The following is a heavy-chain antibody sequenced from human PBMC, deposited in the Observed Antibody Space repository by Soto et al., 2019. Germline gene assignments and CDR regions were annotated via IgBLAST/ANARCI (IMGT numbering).Heavy chain of an antibody. D-gene: IGHD4-17*01. V-gene: IGHV4-59*01. CDR2: IYYSGST. Sequence: SETLSLTCTVSGCAISSYYWGWIRQPPGKGLEWIGYIYYSGSTNYNPSLKSRVTISVDTSKNQFSLKLSSVTAADTAVYYCARGDDSGDSDWFDPWGQGTLVTVSS. CDR1: GCAISSYY. J-gene: IGHJ5*02. CDR3: ARGDDSGDSDWFDP.